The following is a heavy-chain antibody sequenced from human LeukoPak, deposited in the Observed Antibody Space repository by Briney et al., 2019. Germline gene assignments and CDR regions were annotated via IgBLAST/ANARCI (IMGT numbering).Heavy chain of an antibody. CDR1: GGSISSGGYY. V-gene: IGHV4-34*01. J-gene: IGHJ5*02. Sequence: SQTLSLTCAVSGGSISSGGYYWSWHRQPPGMGLEWIGEINHSGSTNYNPSRKSRVTISVDTSKNQFSLKLSSVTAADTAVYYCVRECYGDNWFGLWGEGTLVTVSS. CDR3: VRECYGDNWFGL. CDR2: INHSGST. D-gene: IGHD4/OR15-4a*01.